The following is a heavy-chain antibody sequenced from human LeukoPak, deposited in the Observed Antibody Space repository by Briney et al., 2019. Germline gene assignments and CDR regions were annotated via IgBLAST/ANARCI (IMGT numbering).Heavy chain of an antibody. D-gene: IGHD4/OR15-4a*01. Sequence: GGALRLSCAASGFTFSSYWMHWVRQAPGKGLVWVSRINSDGRGTSYADSVKGRFTISRDNAKNTLYLQMNSLRAEATAVYYCARGTSMVAFDYWGQGTLVTVSS. CDR2: INSDGRGT. V-gene: IGHV3-74*01. CDR1: GFTFSSYW. J-gene: IGHJ4*02. CDR3: ARGTSMVAFDY.